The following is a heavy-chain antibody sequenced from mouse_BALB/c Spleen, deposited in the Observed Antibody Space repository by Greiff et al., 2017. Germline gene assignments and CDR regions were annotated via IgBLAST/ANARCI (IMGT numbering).Heavy chain of an antibody. CDR3: ARKYGYFDY. CDR1: GFTFSSYY. D-gene: IGHD1-1*01. Sequence: EVKLMESGGGLVKLGGSLKLSCAASGFTFSSYYMSWVRQTPEKRLELVAAINSNGGSTYYPDPVKGRFTISRDNAKNTLYLQMGSLKSEDTALYYCARKYGYFDYWGQGTTLTVSS. V-gene: IGHV5-6-2*01. J-gene: IGHJ2*01. CDR2: INSNGGST.